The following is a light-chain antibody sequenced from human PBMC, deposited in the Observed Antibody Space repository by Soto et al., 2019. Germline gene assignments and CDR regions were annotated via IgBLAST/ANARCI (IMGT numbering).Light chain of an antibody. CDR2: EVS. CDR3: SSYTSSTTLDV. J-gene: IGLJ1*01. V-gene: IGLV2-14*01. CDR1: SSDIGAYNY. Sequence: QSVLTQPASVSGSPGQSITISCSGSSSDIGAYNYVSWYQQHPGKAPKLLIYEVSHRPSRVSNRFSASKSGNTASLTISGLQTEDEADYYCSSYTSSTTLDVFGTGTKLTVL.